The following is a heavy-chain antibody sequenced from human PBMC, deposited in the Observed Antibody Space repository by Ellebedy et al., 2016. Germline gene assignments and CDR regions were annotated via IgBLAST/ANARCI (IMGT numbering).Heavy chain of an antibody. CDR1: GFTFSSYS. CDR2: ISSSSSTI. D-gene: IGHD3-9*01. V-gene: IGHV3-48*04. Sequence: GGSLRLXCAASGFTFSSYSMNWVRQAPGKGLEWVSYISSSSSTIYYADSVKGRFTISRDNAKNSLYLQMNSLRAEDTAVYYCARGYDILTGYWSGWFDPWGQGTLVTVSS. CDR3: ARGYDILTGYWSGWFDP. J-gene: IGHJ5*02.